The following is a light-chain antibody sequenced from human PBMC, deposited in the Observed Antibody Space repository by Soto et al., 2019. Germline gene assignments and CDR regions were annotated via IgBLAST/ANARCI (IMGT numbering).Light chain of an antibody. CDR2: KAS. CDR1: RTISSW. CDR3: QHYNSYSEA. V-gene: IGKV1-5*03. Sequence: DIQMTQSPSTLSGSVGDRVTITCRASRTISSWLAWYQQKPGKAPKLLIYKASTLKSGVPSRFSGSGSGTEFTLTISSLQPDDFETYYCQHYNSYSEALGQGTKVDI. J-gene: IGKJ1*01.